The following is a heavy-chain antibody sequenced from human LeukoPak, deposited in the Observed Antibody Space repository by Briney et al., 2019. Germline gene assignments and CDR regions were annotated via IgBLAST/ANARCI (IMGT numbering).Heavy chain of an antibody. CDR2: IYSGATT. V-gene: IGHV3-66*01. D-gene: IGHD1-26*01. CDR1: GFTFSSNY. J-gene: IGHJ3*02. CDR3: ARGIVGATPAFDI. Sequence: PGGSLRLSCAASGFTFSSNYMSWVRQAPGKGLEWVSVIYSGATTYYSDSVKGRFTISRDNSKNTLYLQMNSLRAEDTAVYYCARGIVGATPAFDIWGQGTMVTVSS.